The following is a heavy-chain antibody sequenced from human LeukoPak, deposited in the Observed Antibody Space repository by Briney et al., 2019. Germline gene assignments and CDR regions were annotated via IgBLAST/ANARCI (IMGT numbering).Heavy chain of an antibody. V-gene: IGHV4-59*11. Sequence: PSETLSLTCTVSGGSISSHYWSWIRQPPGKGLEWIGYIYYSESTNYNPSLKSRVTISVDTSKNQFSLKLSSVTAADTAVYYCSLAAAGIFDYWGQGTLVTVSS. J-gene: IGHJ4*02. CDR3: SLAAAGIFDY. CDR1: GGSISSHY. CDR2: IYYSEST. D-gene: IGHD6-13*01.